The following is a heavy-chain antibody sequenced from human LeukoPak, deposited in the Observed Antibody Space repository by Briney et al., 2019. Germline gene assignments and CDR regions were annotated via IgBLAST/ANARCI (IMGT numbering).Heavy chain of an antibody. CDR3: ARFRIRGSGADFDY. Sequence: PGGPLRLSCAASGFTFSSYSMNWVRQAPGKGLEWVSYISSSSSTIYYADSVKGRFAISRDNAKNSLYLQINSLRDEDTAVYYCARFRIRGSGADFDYWGQGTLVTVSS. V-gene: IGHV3-48*02. J-gene: IGHJ4*02. D-gene: IGHD3-10*01. CDR2: ISSSSSTI. CDR1: GFTFSSYS.